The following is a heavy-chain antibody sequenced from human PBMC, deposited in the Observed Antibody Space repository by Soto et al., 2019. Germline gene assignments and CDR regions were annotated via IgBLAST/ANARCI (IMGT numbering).Heavy chain of an antibody. D-gene: IGHD6-13*01. CDR3: ARGDSTTHGDAFDI. J-gene: IGHJ3*02. CDR1: GGAVRFYN. Sequence: SDTPALGWTVCGGAVRFYNWNWSVKSPGKGLEWIGYSYSSGSTNYNPSLKSRVTISVDTPKNQFSLQITYVTAADTAVYYCARGDSTTHGDAFDIWGQGTMVTV. V-gene: IGHV4-59*02. CDR2: SYSSGST.